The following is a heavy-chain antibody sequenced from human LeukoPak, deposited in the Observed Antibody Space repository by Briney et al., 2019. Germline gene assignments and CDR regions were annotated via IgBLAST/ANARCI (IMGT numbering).Heavy chain of an antibody. CDR3: ARDLGYYDSSGLT. V-gene: IGHV1-69*04. Sequence: SVKVSCKASGGTFSSYAISWVRQAPGQGLEWMGRIIPIFGIANYAQKFQGRVTITADKSTSTAYMELSSLRSEDTAVYYCARDLGYYDSSGLTWGQGTLVTVSS. CDR1: GGTFSSYA. CDR2: IIPIFGIA. J-gene: IGHJ4*02. D-gene: IGHD3-22*01.